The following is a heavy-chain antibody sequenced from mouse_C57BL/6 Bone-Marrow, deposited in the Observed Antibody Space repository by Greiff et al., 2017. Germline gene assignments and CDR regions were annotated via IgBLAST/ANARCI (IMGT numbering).Heavy chain of an antibody. CDR1: GFTFSSYA. V-gene: IGHV5-4*01. J-gene: IGHJ3*01. D-gene: IGHD2-2*01. CDR2: ISDGGSYT. CDR3: AGERGSTMVTTGFAY. Sequence: DVKLVESGGGLVKPGGSLKLSCAASGFTFSSYAMSWVRQTPEKRLEWVATISDGGSYTYYPDNVKGRFTISRDNAKNNLYLQMSHLKSEDTAMYYCAGERGSTMVTTGFAYWGQGTLVTVSA.